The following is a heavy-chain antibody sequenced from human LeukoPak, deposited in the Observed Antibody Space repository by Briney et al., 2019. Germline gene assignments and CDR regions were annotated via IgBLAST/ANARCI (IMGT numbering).Heavy chain of an antibody. Sequence: GGSLRLSCAASGFTFSTYWMSWVRQAPGKGLEWVANIKYDGSEKYYVDSVKGRFTISRDNAKNSVHLQMDSLRAEDTAVYYCARDLGYGALDPWGQGTLVTVSS. J-gene: IGHJ5*02. D-gene: IGHD4-17*01. V-gene: IGHV3-7*01. CDR2: IKYDGSEK. CDR3: ARDLGYGALDP. CDR1: GFTFSTYW.